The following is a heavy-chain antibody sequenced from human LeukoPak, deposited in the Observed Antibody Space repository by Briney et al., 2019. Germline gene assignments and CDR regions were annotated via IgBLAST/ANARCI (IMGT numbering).Heavy chain of an antibody. CDR2: IYYSGST. Sequence: SETLSLTCTVSGDSISRYHWTWIRQPPGKGLERIGYIYYSGSTNYNPSLKSRVTISVDTSKNQFSLKLSSVTAADTAVYYCARVGESGSYAAFGYWGQGTLVTVSS. CDR1: GDSISRYH. D-gene: IGHD1-26*01. V-gene: IGHV4-59*01. J-gene: IGHJ4*02. CDR3: ARVGESGSYAAFGY.